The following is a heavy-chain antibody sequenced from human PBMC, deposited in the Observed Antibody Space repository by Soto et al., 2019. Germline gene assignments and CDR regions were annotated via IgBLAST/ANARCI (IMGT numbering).Heavy chain of an antibody. CDR1: GGSISSYY. Sequence: SETLSLTCTVSGGSISSYYWSWIRQPPGKGLEWIGYIYYSGSTNYNPSLKSRVTISVDTSKNQFSLKLSSVTAADTAVYYCASLLEPDNGYYYYMDVWGKGTTVTVSS. CDR3: ASLLEPDNGYYYYMDV. V-gene: IGHV4-59*01. D-gene: IGHD1-1*01. CDR2: IYYSGST. J-gene: IGHJ6*03.